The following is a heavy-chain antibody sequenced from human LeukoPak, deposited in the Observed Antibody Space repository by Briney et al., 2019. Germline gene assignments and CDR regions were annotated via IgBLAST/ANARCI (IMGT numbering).Heavy chain of an antibody. V-gene: IGHV1-8*03. CDR3: EKGIVLGFRIQLWLGGFDY. CDR1: GYTFTSYD. J-gene: IGHJ4*02. CDR2: INPNSGNT. Sequence: ASVKVSCKASGYTFTSYDINWVRQATGQGLEWMGWINPNSGNTGYAQKFKGRVTITRNTSISTAYMELSSLRSEDTAVYYCEKGIVLGFRIQLWLGGFDYWGQGTLVTVSS. D-gene: IGHD5-18*01.